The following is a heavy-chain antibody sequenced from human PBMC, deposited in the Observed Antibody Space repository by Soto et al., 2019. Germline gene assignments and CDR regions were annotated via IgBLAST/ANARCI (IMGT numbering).Heavy chain of an antibody. Sequence: QVQLVQSGAEVKKPGSSVKVSCKASGGTFSSYAISWVRQAPGQGLEWMGGIIPIFGTANYAQKFQGRVTITADKSTSTAYMELSSLRSEDTAVYYCAYGKDCSGGSCYLNWFDPWGQGTLVTVSS. CDR2: IIPIFGTA. J-gene: IGHJ5*02. D-gene: IGHD2-15*01. V-gene: IGHV1-69*06. CDR3: AYGKDCSGGSCYLNWFDP. CDR1: GGTFSSYA.